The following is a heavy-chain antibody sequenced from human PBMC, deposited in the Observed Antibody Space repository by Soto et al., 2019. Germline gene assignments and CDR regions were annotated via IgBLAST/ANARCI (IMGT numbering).Heavy chain of an antibody. CDR3: ARDTAERDYYYYGMDV. J-gene: IGHJ6*02. CDR1: CYTFTSYG. Sequence: ASVKVSCKASCYTFTSYGINWGRQAPGQRLEWMGWISAYNGNTNYAQKLQGRVTMTTDTSTSTAYMELRSLRSDDTAVYYCARDTAERDYYYYGMDVWGQGTTVTVSS. D-gene: IGHD5-18*01. V-gene: IGHV1-18*01. CDR2: ISAYNGNT.